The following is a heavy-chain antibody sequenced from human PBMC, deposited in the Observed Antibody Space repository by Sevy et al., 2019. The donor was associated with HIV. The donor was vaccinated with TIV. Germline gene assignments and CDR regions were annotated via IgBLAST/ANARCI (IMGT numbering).Heavy chain of an antibody. D-gene: IGHD3-10*01. CDR3: ARDPGLYGSGTPDY. CDR2: IWYDGSNK. J-gene: IGHJ4*02. Sequence: GGSLRLSCAASGFTFSSYGMHWVRQAPGKGLEWVAVIWYDGSNKYYADSVKGRFTISRDNFKNTLYLQMNSLRAEDTAVYYCARDPGLYGSGTPDYWGQGTLVTVSS. CDR1: GFTFSSYG. V-gene: IGHV3-33*01.